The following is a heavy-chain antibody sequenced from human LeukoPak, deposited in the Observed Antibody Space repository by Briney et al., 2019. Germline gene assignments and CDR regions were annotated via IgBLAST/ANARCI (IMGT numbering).Heavy chain of an antibody. D-gene: IGHD2-2*01. CDR2: INDVSSDI. CDR3: ARDTYQPGLIDC. Sequence: GGSLRLSCAASEFTFSLYAMNWVRQAPGKGLEWVSYINDVSSDIHYADSVKGRFTISRDNAKNTLYLQMNSLRAEDTAVYYCARDTYQPGLIDCWGQGTLVTVSS. J-gene: IGHJ4*02. CDR1: EFTFSLYA. V-gene: IGHV3-21*05.